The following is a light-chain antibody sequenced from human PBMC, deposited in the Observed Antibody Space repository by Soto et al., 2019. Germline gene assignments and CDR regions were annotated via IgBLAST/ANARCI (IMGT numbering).Light chain of an antibody. CDR2: GAS. J-gene: IGKJ2*01. CDR1: LYISIY. V-gene: IGKV1-39*01. Sequence: DIQMTQSPSSLSASVGDRVTMTCRASLYISIYLNWYQHKRGKAPTLLIYGASNLPSGVPSRFSGSASETDFTLTISSLQPEDFAAYYCRQTYSSPHTFGQGTSLEIK. CDR3: RQTYSSPHT.